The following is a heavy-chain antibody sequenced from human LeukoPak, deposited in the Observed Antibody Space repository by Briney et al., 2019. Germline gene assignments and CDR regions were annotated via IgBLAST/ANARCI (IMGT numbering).Heavy chain of an antibody. D-gene: IGHD4-17*01. V-gene: IGHV1-18*01. Sequence: GASVTVSCKASGYTFTSYGISWVRQAPGHGLEWLGWISAYNGNTNYAQKLQGRVTMTTDTSTSTAYMELRSLRSDDTAVYYCAREGLYGDYVGDAFDIWGQGTMVTVSS. CDR1: GYTFTSYG. CDR2: ISAYNGNT. J-gene: IGHJ3*02. CDR3: AREGLYGDYVGDAFDI.